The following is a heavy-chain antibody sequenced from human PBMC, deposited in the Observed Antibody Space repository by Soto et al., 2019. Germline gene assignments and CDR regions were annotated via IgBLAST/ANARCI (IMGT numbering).Heavy chain of an antibody. D-gene: IGHD2-2*01. J-gene: IGHJ3*02. CDR3: ANAEGYCSSIGCKNDAFDM. CDR1: GYTFTGHY. Sequence: ASVKVSCKASGYTFTGHYMHWVRQAPGQGLEWMGWINPNSGYTNYAQKFLARVTMTRETSINTAYMELSRLRSDDSAVYYCANAEGYCSSIGCKNDAFDMWRQATMVTVSS. V-gene: IGHV1-2*02. CDR2: INPNSGYT.